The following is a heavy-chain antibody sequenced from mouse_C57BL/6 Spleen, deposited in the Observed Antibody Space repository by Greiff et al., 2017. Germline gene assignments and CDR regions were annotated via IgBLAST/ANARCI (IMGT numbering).Heavy chain of an antibody. CDR1: GFTFSDYY. Sequence: EVKLMESEGGLVQPGSSMKLSCTASGFTFSDYYMAWVRQVPEKGLEWVANINYDGSSTYYLDSLKSRFIISRDNAKNILYLQMSSLKSEDTATYYCARAGDGYSYFDYWGQGTTLTVSS. CDR2: INYDGSST. D-gene: IGHD2-3*01. J-gene: IGHJ2*01. V-gene: IGHV5-16*01. CDR3: ARAGDGYSYFDY.